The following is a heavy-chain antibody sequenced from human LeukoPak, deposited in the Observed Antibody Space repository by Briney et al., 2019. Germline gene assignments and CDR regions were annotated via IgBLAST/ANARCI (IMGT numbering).Heavy chain of an antibody. D-gene: IGHD6-19*01. Sequence: QPGGSLRLSCAASGFTFRSYWMRWVRQAPGKGLVWVSRIDSDGSSTTYADSVKGRFTISRDNTKNTLYLQMNSLRAEDTAVYYCARVYSSGGSDCWGQGTLVTVSS. CDR3: ARVYSSGGSDC. CDR1: GFTFRSYW. CDR2: IDSDGSST. V-gene: IGHV3-74*01. J-gene: IGHJ4*02.